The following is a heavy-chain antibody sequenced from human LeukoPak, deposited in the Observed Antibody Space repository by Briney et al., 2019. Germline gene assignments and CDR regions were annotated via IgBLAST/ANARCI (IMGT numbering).Heavy chain of an antibody. V-gene: IGHV3-9*01. CDR1: GFTFDDYA. D-gene: IGHD5-18*01. CDR2: ISWNSGSI. CDR3: AKDKANVDTAMVTAYYGMDV. Sequence: PGRSLRLSCAASGFTFDDYAMHWVRQAPGKGLEWVSGISWNSGSIGYADSVKGRFTISRDNAKNSLYLQMNSLRAEDTALYYCAKDKANVDTAMVTAYYGMDVWGQGTTVTVSS. J-gene: IGHJ6*02.